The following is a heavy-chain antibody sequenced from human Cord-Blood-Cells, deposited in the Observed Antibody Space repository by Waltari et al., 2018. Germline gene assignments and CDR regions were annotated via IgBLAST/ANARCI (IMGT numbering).Heavy chain of an antibody. V-gene: IGHV1-24*01. CDR2: FDPEDGET. Sequence: QVQLVQSGAEVQKPGASVKVSCKVSGYPLTDLSMPWVRQAPGKGLEWMGGFDPEDGETIYAQKFQGRVTMTEDTSTDTAYMELSSLRSEDTAVYYCATDSSSWYLAFDIWGQGTMVTVSS. D-gene: IGHD6-13*01. CDR1: GYPLTDLS. CDR3: ATDSSSWYLAFDI. J-gene: IGHJ3*02.